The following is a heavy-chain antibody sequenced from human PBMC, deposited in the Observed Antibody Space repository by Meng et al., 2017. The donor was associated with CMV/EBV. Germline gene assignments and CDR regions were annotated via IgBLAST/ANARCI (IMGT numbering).Heavy chain of an antibody. Sequence: TLKESGPTLVKPTQASTLTCTFSGFSLSTSGVGVGWIRQPPGKALEWLALIYWDDDKRYSPSLKSRLTITKDTSKNQVVLTMTNMDPVDTATYYCARIAAAGRFDYWGQGTLVTVSS. J-gene: IGHJ4*02. CDR3: ARIAAAGRFDY. CDR1: GFSLSTSGVG. V-gene: IGHV2-5*02. CDR2: IYWDDDK. D-gene: IGHD6-13*01.